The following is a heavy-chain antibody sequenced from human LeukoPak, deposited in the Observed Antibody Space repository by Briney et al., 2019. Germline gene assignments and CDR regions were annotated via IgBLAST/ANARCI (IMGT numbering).Heavy chain of an antibody. D-gene: IGHD6-6*01. J-gene: IGHJ4*02. CDR1: GFTFSSYA. Sequence: SGGSLRLSCAASGFTFSSYAMSWVRQAPGKGLEWVSAISGSGGSTYYADSVKGRFTISRDNSKSTLYLQMNSLRAEDTAVYYCAKSDWEEYSRDPRTADYWGQGTLVTVSS. V-gene: IGHV3-23*01. CDR2: ISGSGGST. CDR3: AKSDWEEYSRDPRTADY.